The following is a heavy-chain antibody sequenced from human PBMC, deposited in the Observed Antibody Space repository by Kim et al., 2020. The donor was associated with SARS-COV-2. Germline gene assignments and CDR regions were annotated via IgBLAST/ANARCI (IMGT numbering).Heavy chain of an antibody. CDR2: KSGSGDST. D-gene: IGHD6-13*01. Sequence: GGSLRLSCAASGFTFSSYAMSWVRQAPGKGLEWVSGKSGSGDSTYYADSVKGRFTISRDNAKNTLYLQMNSLRVEDTALYYCTNLRSSIAAAGNYWGQGT. CDR3: TNLRSSIAAAGNY. CDR1: GFTFSSYA. J-gene: IGHJ4*02. V-gene: IGHV3-23*01.